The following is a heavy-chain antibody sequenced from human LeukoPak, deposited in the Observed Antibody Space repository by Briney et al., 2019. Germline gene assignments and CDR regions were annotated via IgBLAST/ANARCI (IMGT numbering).Heavy chain of an antibody. CDR3: ARDPVHSSGWFAVSYYYMDV. Sequence: GGSLKLSCAASGFSFSDSAIHWVRQASGKGLEWVARIRTKTNIYATAYAASVKGRFTISRDNAKNSLYLQMDSLRAEDTAVYYCARDPVHSSGWFAVSYYYMDVWGKGTTVTVSS. CDR2: IRTKTNIYAT. J-gene: IGHJ6*03. D-gene: IGHD6-19*01. V-gene: IGHV3-73*01. CDR1: GFSFSDSA.